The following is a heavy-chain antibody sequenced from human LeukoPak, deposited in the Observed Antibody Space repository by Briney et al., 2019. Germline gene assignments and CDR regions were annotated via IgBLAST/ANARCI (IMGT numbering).Heavy chain of an antibody. CDR1: GFTFSSYW. Sequence: GGSLRLSCGASGFTFSSYWMHWVRQGPGKGLVWVSRIYDDGSRTNYADSVNGRFTISRDNAKNTLHLQMPSLRAEDTAVYYCARGGPDSSDYSSLFDYWGRGILVTVSS. J-gene: IGHJ4*02. V-gene: IGHV3-74*01. D-gene: IGHD3-22*01. CDR2: IYDDGSRT. CDR3: ARGGPDSSDYSSLFDY.